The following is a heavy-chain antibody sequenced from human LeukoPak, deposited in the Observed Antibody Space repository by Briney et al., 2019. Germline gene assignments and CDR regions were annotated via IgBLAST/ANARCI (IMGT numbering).Heavy chain of an antibody. V-gene: IGHV1-24*01. CDR1: GYSLTELS. CDR3: ATVGQWLYDAFDI. D-gene: IGHD6-19*01. J-gene: IGHJ3*02. CDR2: FDLEDGET. Sequence: ASVKVSCKVSGYSLTELSMHRVRQAPGKGLEWMGGFDLEDGETIYAQKFQGRVTMTEDTSTDTAYMELSGLISEDTAMYYCATVGQWLYDAFDIWGQGTMVTVSS.